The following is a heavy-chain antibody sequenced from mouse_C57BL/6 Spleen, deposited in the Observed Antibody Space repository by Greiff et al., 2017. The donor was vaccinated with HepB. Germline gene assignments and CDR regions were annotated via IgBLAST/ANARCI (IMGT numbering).Heavy chain of an antibody. J-gene: IGHJ4*01. CDR3: TRRNDGLYYAMDY. D-gene: IGHD2-3*01. Sequence: QVQLQQSGAELVRPGSSVKLSCKASGYTFTSYWMHWVKQRPIQGLEWIGNIDPSDSETHSNQKFKDKATLTVDKSSSTAYMQLSSLTSEDSAVYYCTRRNDGLYYAMDYWGQGTSVTVSA. CDR1: GYTFTSYW. CDR2: IDPSDSET. V-gene: IGHV1-52*01.